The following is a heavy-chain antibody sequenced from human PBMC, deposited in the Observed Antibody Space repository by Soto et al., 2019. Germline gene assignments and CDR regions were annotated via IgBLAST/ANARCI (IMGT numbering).Heavy chain of an antibody. CDR2: IYYSGST. CDR3: ARWWSGSRQGFDP. Sequence: QVQLQESGPGLVKPSQTLSLTCTVSGGSSSSGDYYWSWIRQHPGKGLEWIGYIYYSGSTYYNPSLTSRVTISVDTSKNQFSLKLSSVTAAYTAVYYCARWWSGSRQGFDPWGQGTLVTVSS. V-gene: IGHV4-31*03. J-gene: IGHJ5*02. CDR1: GGSSSSGDYY. D-gene: IGHD3-3*01.